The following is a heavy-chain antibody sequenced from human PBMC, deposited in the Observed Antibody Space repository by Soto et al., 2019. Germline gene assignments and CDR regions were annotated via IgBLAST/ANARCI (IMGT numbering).Heavy chain of an antibody. CDR3: TTGPPYYYDSSGFDY. D-gene: IGHD3-22*01. Sequence: EVQLVESGGGLVKPGGSLRLSCAASGFTFSNAWMSWVRQAPGKGLEWVGRIKSKTDGGTTDYAAPVKGRFTISRDDSKNTLYLQMNSLKTEDTAVYYCTTGPPYYYDSSGFDYWGQGTLVTVSS. CDR2: IKSKTDGGTT. CDR1: GFTFSNAW. V-gene: IGHV3-15*01. J-gene: IGHJ4*02.